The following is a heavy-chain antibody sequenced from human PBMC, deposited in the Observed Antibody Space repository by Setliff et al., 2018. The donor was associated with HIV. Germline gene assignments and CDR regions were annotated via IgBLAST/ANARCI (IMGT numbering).Heavy chain of an antibody. CDR2: ISGSGGST. Sequence: PGGSLRLSCAVSGFTFSTYAMSWVRQAPGKGLEWVSTISGSGGSTYYADSVKGRFTISRDNSKNTLYLQMNSLRVEDTAVYYCAKDVCSGAYCYAYYYGMDVWGQGTMVTVSS. J-gene: IGHJ6*02. D-gene: IGHD2-15*01. V-gene: IGHV3-23*01. CDR1: GFTFSTYA. CDR3: AKDVCSGAYCYAYYYGMDV.